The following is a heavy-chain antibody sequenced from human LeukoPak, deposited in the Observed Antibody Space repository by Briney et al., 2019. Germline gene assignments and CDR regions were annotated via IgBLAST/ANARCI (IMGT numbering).Heavy chain of an antibody. J-gene: IGHJ6*02. D-gene: IGHD3-16*01. Sequence: PSETLSLTCAVYGGSFSGYYWSWIRQPPGKGLEWIGEINHSGSTNYNPSLKSRVTISVDTSKNQFSLKLSSVTAADTAVYYCARALGYYYGMDVWGQGTTVTVSS. CDR3: ARALGYYYGMDV. CDR1: GGSFSGYY. CDR2: INHSGST. V-gene: IGHV4-34*01.